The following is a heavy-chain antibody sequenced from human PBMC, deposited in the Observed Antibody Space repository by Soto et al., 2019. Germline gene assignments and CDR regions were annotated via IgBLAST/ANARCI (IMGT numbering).Heavy chain of an antibody. Sequence: EVQLVESGGGLIQPGGSLKLSCAASGFTVGNNYMSWVRQAPGKGLEWVSLIYSTGTTKYADSVKGRFTVSRDNAKNTLYLQMNSLRAADTAAYYCAKDGRGSGSHYNSFGYWGQGTLVTVSS. D-gene: IGHD3-10*01. CDR3: AKDGRGSGSHYNSFGY. CDR1: GFTVGNNY. V-gene: IGHV3-53*01. J-gene: IGHJ4*02. CDR2: IYSTGTT.